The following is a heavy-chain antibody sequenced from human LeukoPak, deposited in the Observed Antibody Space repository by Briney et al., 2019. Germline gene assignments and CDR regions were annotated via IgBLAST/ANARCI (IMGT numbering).Heavy chain of an antibody. CDR3: AKDRSCTNDVCRGDFDY. J-gene: IGHJ4*02. CDR1: GFIFSSYA. D-gene: IGHD2-8*01. Sequence: GSLRLSCAASGFIFSSYAMSWVRQAPGKGLEWVSTISGSGGSTYYADSVKGRFTISRDNSKNTAYLQMNSLRAEDAAVYYCAKDRSCTNDVCRGDFDYWGQGTLVTVSS. CDR2: ISGSGGST. V-gene: IGHV3-23*01.